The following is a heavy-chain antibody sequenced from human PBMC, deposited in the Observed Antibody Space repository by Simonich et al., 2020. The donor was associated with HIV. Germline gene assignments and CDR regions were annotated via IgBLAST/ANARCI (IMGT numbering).Heavy chain of an antibody. D-gene: IGHD4-17*01. CDR1: GGSFSGYY. CDR2: INHSGIT. V-gene: IGHV4-34*01. CDR3: ARRHPTAVTTPYFDY. J-gene: IGHJ4*02. Sequence: QVQLQQWGAGLLKPSETLSLTCAVYGGSFSGYYWSWIRQPPGKGLGWIGEINHSGITNYNPSLKSRLTISVDTSKNQFSLKLSSVTAADTAVYYCARRHPTAVTTPYFDYWGQGTLVTVSS.